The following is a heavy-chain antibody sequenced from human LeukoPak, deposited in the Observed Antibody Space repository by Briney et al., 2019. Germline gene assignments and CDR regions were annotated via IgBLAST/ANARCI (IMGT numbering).Heavy chain of an antibody. J-gene: IGHJ4*02. CDR1: GFTFRTYN. Sequence: GGSLRLSCSASGFTFRTYNMHWVRQAPGKGLEYVSAILGNGDSTFYADSVRGRFTISRDNYKNTLYLQMTSLSAEDTAIYYCVRGVIKGQVDYWGQGTLVTVSS. D-gene: IGHD3-10*01. V-gene: IGHV3-64D*09. CDR2: ILGNGDST. CDR3: VRGVIKGQVDY.